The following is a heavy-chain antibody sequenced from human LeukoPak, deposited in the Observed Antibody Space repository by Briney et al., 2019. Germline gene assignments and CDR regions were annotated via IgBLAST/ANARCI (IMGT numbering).Heavy chain of an antibody. Sequence: GGSLRLSCADSGFTFSDYYMSWIRQAPGKGLEWVSYISSSGSTIYYADSVKGRFTISRDNAKNSLYLQMNSLRAEDTAVYYCAKDHHRRARNPPVVVVAAPPDYWGQGTLVTVSS. D-gene: IGHD2-15*01. J-gene: IGHJ4*02. V-gene: IGHV3-11*04. CDR2: ISSSGSTI. CDR3: AKDHHRRARNPPVVVVAAPPDY. CDR1: GFTFSDYY.